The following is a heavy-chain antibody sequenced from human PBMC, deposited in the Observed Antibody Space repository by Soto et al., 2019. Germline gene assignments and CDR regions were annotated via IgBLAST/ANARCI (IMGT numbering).Heavy chain of an antibody. CDR1: GYTFTSYD. Sequence: EASVKVSCKASGYTFTSYDINWVRQATGQGLEWMGWMNPNSGNTGYAQKFQGRVTMTRNTSISTAYMELSSLRSEDTAVYYCARAPYYDFWSGSSSNDYYYYMDVWGKGTTVTVSS. J-gene: IGHJ6*03. CDR3: ARAPYYDFWSGSSSNDYYYYMDV. CDR2: MNPNSGNT. V-gene: IGHV1-8*01. D-gene: IGHD3-3*01.